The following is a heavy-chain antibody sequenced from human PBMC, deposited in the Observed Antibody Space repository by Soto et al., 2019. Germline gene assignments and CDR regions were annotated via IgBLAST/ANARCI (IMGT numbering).Heavy chain of an antibody. CDR1: GASMTSSHW. D-gene: IGHD6-19*01. CDR2: IYHTGSA. J-gene: IGHJ4*02. Sequence: SETLSLTCAVSGASMTSSHWWSWVRQPPGKGLEWIGEIYHTGSANYKPSLESRVTISVDKSKNQFSLILTSVTAADTATYYCARRTTGSGWYPMFDNCGQGALVTVS. CDR3: ARRTTGSGWYPMFDN. V-gene: IGHV4-4*02.